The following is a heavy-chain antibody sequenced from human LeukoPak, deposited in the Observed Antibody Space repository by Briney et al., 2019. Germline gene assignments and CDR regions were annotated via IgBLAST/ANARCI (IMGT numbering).Heavy chain of an antibody. CDR2: IYTSGST. Sequence: NPSETLSLTCTVSGGSISSGSYYWSWIRQPAGKGLEWIGRIYTSGSTNYNPSLKSRVTISVDTSKNQFSLKLSSVTAADTAVYYCAVGNYYDSSGYLDYWGQGTLVTVSS. J-gene: IGHJ4*02. V-gene: IGHV4-61*02. CDR1: GGSISSGSYY. D-gene: IGHD3-22*01. CDR3: AVGNYYDSSGYLDY.